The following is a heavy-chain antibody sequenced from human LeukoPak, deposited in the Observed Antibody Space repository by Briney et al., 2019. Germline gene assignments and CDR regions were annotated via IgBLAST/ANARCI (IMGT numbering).Heavy chain of an antibody. CDR3: ARQTSGVIAAAMDV. D-gene: IGHD6-13*01. CDR1: GGSISSYC. Sequence: PSETLSLTCTVSGGSISSYCWSWIRQPPGKGLEWIGYIYYSGSTNYNPSLKSRVTISVDTSKNQFSLKLSSVTAADTAVYYCARQTSGVIAAAMDVWGKGTTVTVSS. V-gene: IGHV4-59*01. CDR2: IYYSGST. J-gene: IGHJ6*03.